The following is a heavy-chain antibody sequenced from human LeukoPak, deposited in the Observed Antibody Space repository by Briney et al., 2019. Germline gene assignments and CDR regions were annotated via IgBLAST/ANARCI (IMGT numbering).Heavy chain of an antibody. V-gene: IGHV4-4*07. CDR3: ARDKYYDFWSGSLYNWFDP. Sequence: SETLSLTCTVSNDSIKDYYWNWIRQPAGKGLEWIGRIYTSGSTNYNPSLKSRVTISVDTSKNQFSLKLSSVTAADTAVYYCARDKYYDFWSGSLYNWFDPWGQGTLVTVSS. D-gene: IGHD3-3*01. CDR2: IYTSGST. J-gene: IGHJ5*02. CDR1: NDSIKDYY.